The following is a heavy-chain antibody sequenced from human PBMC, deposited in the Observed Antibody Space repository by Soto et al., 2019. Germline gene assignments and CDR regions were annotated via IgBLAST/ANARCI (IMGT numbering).Heavy chain of an antibody. J-gene: IGHJ3*02. Sequence: GGSLRLSCAASGFTFSSYWMSWVRQAPGKGLEWVANIKQDGSEKYYVDSVKGRFTISRDNAKNSLYLQMNSLRAEDTAVYYCARDPVRTTGSDAFDIWGQGTMVTVSS. V-gene: IGHV3-7*01. CDR2: IKQDGSEK. CDR1: GFTFSSYW. D-gene: IGHD4-17*01. CDR3: ARDPVRTTGSDAFDI.